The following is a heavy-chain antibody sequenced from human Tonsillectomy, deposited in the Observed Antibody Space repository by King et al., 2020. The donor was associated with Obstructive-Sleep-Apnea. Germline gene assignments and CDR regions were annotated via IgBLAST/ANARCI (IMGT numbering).Heavy chain of an antibody. CDR2: LSYDGSEK. CDR1: GFTFSSYG. CDR3: AKLDV. Sequence: VQLVESGGGVVQPGRSLRLSCAASGFTFSSYGMHCVRQAPRKGLEWVAVLSYDGSEKYYADSVKGRFTISRDNSKTTLYLQMNGLSDEDTAVYFCAKLDVWGRGTLVTVSS. D-gene: IGHD3-16*01. V-gene: IGHV3-30*18. J-gene: IGHJ4*02.